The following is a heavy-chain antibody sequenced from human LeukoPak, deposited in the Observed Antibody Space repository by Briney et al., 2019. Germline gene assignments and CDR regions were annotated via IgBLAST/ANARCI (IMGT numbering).Heavy chain of an antibody. CDR1: GGSISSSSYY. J-gene: IGHJ5*02. D-gene: IGHD3-3*01. V-gene: IGHV4-39*07. Sequence: PSETLSLTCTVSGGSISSSSYYWGWIRQPPGKGLEWIGSIYYSGSTYYNPSLKSRVTISVDTSKNQFSLKLSSVTAADTAVYYCARANRCYDFWSGYCPFDPWGQGTLVTVSS. CDR3: ARANRCYDFWSGYCPFDP. CDR2: IYYSGST.